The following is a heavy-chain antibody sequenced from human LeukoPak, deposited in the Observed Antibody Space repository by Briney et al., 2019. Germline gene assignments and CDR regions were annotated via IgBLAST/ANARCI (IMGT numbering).Heavy chain of an antibody. J-gene: IGHJ4*02. Sequence: GASVKVSCKASGYTFTSYGISWVRQAPGQGLEWIGWISAYNGNTNYAQKLQGRVTMTTDTSTSTAYMELRSLRSDDTAVYYCARGAGRLAAAGTSTSLNPPMSGGLGNWGQGTLVTVSS. V-gene: IGHV1-18*01. CDR1: GYTFTSYG. CDR3: ARGAGRLAAAGTSTSLNPPMSGGLGN. CDR2: ISAYNGNT. D-gene: IGHD6-13*01.